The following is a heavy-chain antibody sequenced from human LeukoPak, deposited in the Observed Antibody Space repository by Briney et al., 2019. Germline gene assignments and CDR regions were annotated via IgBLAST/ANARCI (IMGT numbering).Heavy chain of an antibody. CDR1: GYSFTSYW. Sequence: GESLKISCKGSGYSFTSYWIGWVRQMPGKGLEWMGITYPGDSDTRYSPSFQGQDTISADKSISTAYLQWSSPKASDTAMYYCARRDFDEYLDYWGQGTLVTVSS. V-gene: IGHV5-51*01. D-gene: IGHD3-9*01. CDR3: ARRDFDEYLDY. CDR2: TYPGDSDT. J-gene: IGHJ4*02.